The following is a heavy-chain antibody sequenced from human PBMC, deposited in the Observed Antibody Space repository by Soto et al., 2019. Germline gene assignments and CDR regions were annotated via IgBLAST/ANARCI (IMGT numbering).Heavy chain of an antibody. J-gene: IGHJ4*02. Sequence: GSLRLSCAASGFPFRNYAMSWVRQAPGKGLEWVSAFSGSGDSTYYADSVKGRFTISRDNSKNTLYLQMSSLRAEDTAVYYCAKKQGGRLAAAVDYWGPGTLVTVSS. V-gene: IGHV3-23*01. CDR3: AKKQGGRLAAAVDY. CDR2: FSGSGDST. CDR1: GFPFRNYA. D-gene: IGHD6-25*01.